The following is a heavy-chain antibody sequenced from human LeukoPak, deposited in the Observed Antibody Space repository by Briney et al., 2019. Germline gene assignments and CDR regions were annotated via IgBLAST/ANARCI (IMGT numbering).Heavy chain of an antibody. J-gene: IGHJ4*02. CDR1: GGTFSSYA. V-gene: IGHV1-69*13. Sequence: SVKVSCKASGGTFSSYAISWVRQAPGQGLEWMGGIIPIFGTANYAQKFQGRVTITADESTSTAYMELSSLRSEDTAVYYCARDIGYDSSGYYYGFDYWGQGTLVTVSS. D-gene: IGHD3-22*01. CDR2: IIPIFGTA. CDR3: ARDIGYDSSGYYYGFDY.